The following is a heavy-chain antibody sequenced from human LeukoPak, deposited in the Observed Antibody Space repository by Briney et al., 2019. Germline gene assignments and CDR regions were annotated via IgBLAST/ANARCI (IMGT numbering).Heavy chain of an antibody. CDR2: IISDGSST. J-gene: IGHJ4*02. D-gene: IGHD3-9*01. V-gene: IGHV3-74*01. CDR3: AREPYDILTGYYGHCDY. CDR1: GFTFSSYW. Sequence: GGSLRLSCAASGFTFSSYWMHWVRQAPGKGLVWVSRIISDGSSTSYADSVKGRFTISRDNAKNTLYLQMNSLRAEDTAVYYCAREPYDILTGYYGHCDYWGQGTLVTVSS.